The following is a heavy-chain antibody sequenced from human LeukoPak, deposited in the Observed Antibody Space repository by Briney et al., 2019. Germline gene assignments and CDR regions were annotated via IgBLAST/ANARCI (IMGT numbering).Heavy chain of an antibody. CDR3: ARRNKVTAQFDY. D-gene: IGHD2-21*02. Sequence: PSETLSLTCAVYGGSFSGYYWSWIRQPPGKGLEWIGEINHSGSTNYNPSLKSRVTISVDTSKNQFSLKLSSVTAADTAVYYCARRNKVTAQFDYWGQGTLVTVSS. V-gene: IGHV4-34*01. CDR2: INHSGST. CDR1: GGSFSGYY. J-gene: IGHJ4*02.